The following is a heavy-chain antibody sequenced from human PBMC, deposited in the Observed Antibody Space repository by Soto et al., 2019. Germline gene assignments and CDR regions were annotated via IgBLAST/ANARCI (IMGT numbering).Heavy chain of an antibody. CDR1: GDSVSSNSAA. D-gene: IGHD6-19*01. CDR2: TYYRSKWYN. Sequence: SQTLSLTCAISGDSVSSNSAAWNWIRQSPSRGLERLGRTYYRSKWYNDYAVSVKSRITINPDTSKNQFSLQLNSVTPEDTAVYYCARVKASSGWYYDYYYGMDVWGQGTTVTSP. CDR3: ARVKASSGWYYDYYYGMDV. J-gene: IGHJ6*02. V-gene: IGHV6-1*01.